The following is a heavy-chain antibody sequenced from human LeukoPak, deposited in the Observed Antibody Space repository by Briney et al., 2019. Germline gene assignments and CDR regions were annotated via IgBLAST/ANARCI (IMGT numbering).Heavy chain of an antibody. J-gene: IGHJ4*02. CDR2: IYHSGST. CDR1: GGSISTYY. CDR3: ARAGYGSGGSDY. D-gene: IGHD4-23*01. V-gene: IGHV4-59*01. Sequence: SETLSLTCTVSGGSISTYYWNWIRQPPGKGLEWIGYIYHSGSTNYNPSLQSRVTISVDTSKIQFSLGLSSVTAADTAVYYCARAGYGSGGSDYWGQGTLVTVSS.